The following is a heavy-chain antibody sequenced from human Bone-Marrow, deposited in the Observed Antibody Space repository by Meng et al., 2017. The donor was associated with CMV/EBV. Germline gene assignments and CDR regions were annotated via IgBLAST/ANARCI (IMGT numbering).Heavy chain of an antibody. CDR2: IYHSGST. J-gene: IGHJ4*02. CDR1: GGSISSSNW. Sequence: GSLRLSCAVSGGSISSSNWWSWVRQPPGKGLEWIGEIYHSGSTNYNPSLKSRVTISVDKSKNQFSLKLSSVAAADTAVYYCARAADDYDFWSGYYMMGERRFDYWGQGTRVTVSS. D-gene: IGHD3-3*01. CDR3: ARAADDYDFWSGYYMMGERRFDY. V-gene: IGHV4-4*02.